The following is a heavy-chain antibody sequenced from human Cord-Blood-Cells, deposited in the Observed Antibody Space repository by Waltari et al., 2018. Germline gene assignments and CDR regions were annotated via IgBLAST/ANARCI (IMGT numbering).Heavy chain of an antibody. J-gene: IGHJ1*01. D-gene: IGHD3-16*01. CDR2: INHSGST. V-gene: IGHV4-34*01. CDR1: GGSFSGYY. CDR3: ARSLGASGQGSFQH. Sequence: QVQLQQWGAGLLKPSETLSLTCAVYGGSFSGYYWSWIRQPPGKGLEWIGEINHSGSTNYNPTLKSRVTIAVDTSKNQFSLKLSSVTAADTAVYYCARSLGASGQGSFQHWGQGTLVTVSS.